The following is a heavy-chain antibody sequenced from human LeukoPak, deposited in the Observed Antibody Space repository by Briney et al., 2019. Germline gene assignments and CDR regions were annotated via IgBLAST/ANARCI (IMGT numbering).Heavy chain of an antibody. CDR3: AKDPSYCSSTSCYYYYYMDV. V-gene: IGHV3-23*01. CDR2: ISGSGGST. Sequence: GGSLRLSCAASGFTFSSYAMSWVRQAPGKGLEWVSAISGSGGSTYYADSVKGRFTISRDNSKNTLYLQMNSLRAEDTAVYYCAKDPSYCSSTSCYYYYYMDVWGKGTTVTVSS. D-gene: IGHD2-2*01. CDR1: GFTFSSYA. J-gene: IGHJ6*03.